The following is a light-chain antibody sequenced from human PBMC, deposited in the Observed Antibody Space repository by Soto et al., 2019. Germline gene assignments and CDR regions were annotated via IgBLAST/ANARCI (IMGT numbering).Light chain of an antibody. CDR1: QSISNR. Sequence: MTQSPSTLSASVRDKVTITCRASQSISNRLAWYHQKPGKTPNLLIYDASNLGSGVPSRFSGSGSGTEFTLTISSLQPDDFATYYCQQYDTYSTFGQGTKVDIK. CDR2: DAS. J-gene: IGKJ1*01. V-gene: IGKV1-5*01. CDR3: QQYDTYST.